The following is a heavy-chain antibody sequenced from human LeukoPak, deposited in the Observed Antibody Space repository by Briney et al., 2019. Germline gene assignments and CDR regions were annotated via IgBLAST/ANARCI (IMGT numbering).Heavy chain of an antibody. CDR3: EVTTPGY. D-gene: IGHD4-17*01. Sequence: GGSLRLSCAASGFTFTTYWMSWVRQPPGKGLEWVANIKQDGTEKYYVDSVKGRFTISRDNSKNTLYLQMNSLRPEDTAVYYCEVTTPGYWGQGTLVTVSS. CDR1: GFTFTTYW. CDR2: IKQDGTEK. J-gene: IGHJ4*02. V-gene: IGHV3-7*01.